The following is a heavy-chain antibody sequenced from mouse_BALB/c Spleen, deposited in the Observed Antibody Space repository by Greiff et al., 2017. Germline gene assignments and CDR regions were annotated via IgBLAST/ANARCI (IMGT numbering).Heavy chain of an antibody. Sequence: EVMLVESGGGLVKLGGSLKLSCAASGFTFSSYYMSWVRQTPEKRLELVAAINSNGGSTYYPDTVKGRFTISRDNAKNTLYLQMSSLKSEDTALYYCARHPGDYAMDYWGQGTSVTVSS. CDR3: ARHPGDYAMDY. CDR2: INSNGGST. V-gene: IGHV5-6-2*01. J-gene: IGHJ4*01. CDR1: GFTFSSYY.